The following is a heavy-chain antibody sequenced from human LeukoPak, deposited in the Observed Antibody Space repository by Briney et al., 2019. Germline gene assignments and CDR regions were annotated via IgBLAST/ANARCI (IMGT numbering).Heavy chain of an antibody. CDR1: GYTFTSYG. CDR2: ISAYNGNT. CDR3: ARGSQDIVVVVAATPYYLDY. V-gene: IGHV1-18*01. Sequence: ASVKVSCKASGYTFTSYGISWVRQAPGQGLEWMGWISAYNGNTNYAQKLQGRVTMTTDTSTSTAYMELRSLRSDDTAVYYCARGSQDIVVVVAATPYYLDYWGQGTLVTVSS. D-gene: IGHD2-15*01. J-gene: IGHJ4*02.